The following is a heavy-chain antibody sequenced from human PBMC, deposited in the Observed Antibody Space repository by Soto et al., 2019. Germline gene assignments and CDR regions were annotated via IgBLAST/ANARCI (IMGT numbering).Heavy chain of an antibody. D-gene: IGHD2-2*01. CDR3: ARGHIVVVPTVGWFDP. J-gene: IGHJ5*02. CDR2: MFHSGKT. CDR1: GYSISSGYY. Sequence: SETLSLTCAVSGYSISSGYYWGWVRQPPGKGLEWLGSMFHSGKTYYNPSLKSRLTISVDTSKNQFSLKLNSVTAADTAVYYCARGHIVVVPTVGWFDPWGQGTLVTVS. V-gene: IGHV4-38-2*01.